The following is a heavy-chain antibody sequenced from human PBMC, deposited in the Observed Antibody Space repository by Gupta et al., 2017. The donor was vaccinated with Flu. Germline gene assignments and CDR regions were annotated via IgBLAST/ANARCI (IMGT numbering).Heavy chain of an antibody. Sequence: QVLLQESGPGLVKTLQTPSPTCRVFGGSISVGGYGWGWIRQLPGKGLDWIGYIYFTGKMYYNPSLESRLIMSVDTSKNQFSMNLSSVTAADTAIYYCARDSTSSPGWFDPWGQVTLVTVSS. CDR2: IYFTGKM. J-gene: IGHJ5*02. V-gene: IGHV4-31*03. CDR1: GGSISVGGYG. CDR3: ARDSTSSPGWFDP. D-gene: IGHD2-2*01.